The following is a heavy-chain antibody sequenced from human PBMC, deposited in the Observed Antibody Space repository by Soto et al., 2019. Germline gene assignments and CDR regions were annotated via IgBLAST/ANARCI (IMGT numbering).Heavy chain of an antibody. CDR2: IDHSGST. Sequence: SETLSLSCAVYGGSFSGYYWTWIRQPPGTGLEWIGEIDHSGSTNYNPSLKSRVTISVDTSKNQFSLKLTSVTAADTAVYYCARDKITGLFDYWGQGTLVT. V-gene: IGHV4-34*01. J-gene: IGHJ4*02. D-gene: IGHD3-10*01. CDR1: GGSFSGYY. CDR3: ARDKITGLFDY.